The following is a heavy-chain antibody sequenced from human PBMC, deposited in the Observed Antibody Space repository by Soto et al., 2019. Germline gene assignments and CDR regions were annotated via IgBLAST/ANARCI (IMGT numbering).Heavy chain of an antibody. CDR3: ARGLIDILTGYPHDAFDI. V-gene: IGHV4-31*03. CDR1: GGSISSVGYY. J-gene: IGHJ3*02. CDR2: IYYSGST. Sequence: SETLSLTCTVSGGSISSVGYYWSWIRQHPGKGLEWIGYIYYSGSTYYNPSLKSRVTISVDTSKNQFSLKLSSVTAADTAVYYCARGLIDILTGYPHDAFDIWGQGTMVTVSS. D-gene: IGHD3-9*01.